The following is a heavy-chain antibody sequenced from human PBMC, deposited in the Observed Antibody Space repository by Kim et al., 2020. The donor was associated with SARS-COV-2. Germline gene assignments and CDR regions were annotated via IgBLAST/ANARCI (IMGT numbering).Heavy chain of an antibody. CDR1: GYTFTSYD. CDR2: MNPNSGNT. V-gene: IGHV1-8*01. D-gene: IGHD2-15*01. Sequence: ASVMVSCKASGYTFTSYDINWVRQASGQGLEWMGWMNPNSGNTGSAQKFQGRVTMTRNTSTSTAYMELSSLRPEDTAVYYCARNSVVSRYFDYWGQGTLVTVSS. J-gene: IGHJ4*02. CDR3: ARNSVVSRYFDY.